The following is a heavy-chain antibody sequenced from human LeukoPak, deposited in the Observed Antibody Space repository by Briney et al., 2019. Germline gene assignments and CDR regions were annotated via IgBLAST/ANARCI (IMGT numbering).Heavy chain of an antibody. J-gene: IGHJ3*02. V-gene: IGHV4-30-4*01. CDR2: IYYSGST. D-gene: IGHD4-23*01. CDR1: GGSISSGDYY. CDR3: ARTPTVADAFDI. Sequence: PSGTLSLTCTVSGGSISSGDYYWSWIRQPPGKGLEWIGYIYYSGSTYYNPSLKSRVTISVDTSKNQFSLKLSSVTAADTAVYYCARTPTVADAFDIWGQGTMVTVSS.